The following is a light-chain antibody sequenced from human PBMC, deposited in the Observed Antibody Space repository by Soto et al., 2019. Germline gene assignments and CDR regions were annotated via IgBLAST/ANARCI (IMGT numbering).Light chain of an antibody. Sequence: EIVLTQSTATLSLSPWERATLSCRASQSVSSYLAWFQQKPGQAPRLLIFDASTRATGIPARFSGSGFGTEFTLTISSLQSEDVAVYYCQQYNIRPPTTFGQGTRLENK. CDR3: QQYNIRPPTT. J-gene: IGKJ5*01. CDR1: QSVSSY. V-gene: IGKV3-15*01. CDR2: DAS.